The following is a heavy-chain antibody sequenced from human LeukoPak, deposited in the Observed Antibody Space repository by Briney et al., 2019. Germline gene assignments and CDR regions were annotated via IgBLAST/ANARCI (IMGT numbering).Heavy chain of an antibody. Sequence: PSETLSLTCAVYGGSFSGYYWSWIRQPPGKGLEWIGEINHSGSTNYNPSLKSRVTISVETSKNQFSLKLSSVTAADTAVYYCARVCENWNYYAIYYYYYMDVWGKGTTVTVSS. V-gene: IGHV4-34*01. CDR1: GGSFSGYY. CDR3: ARVCENWNYYAIYYYYYMDV. J-gene: IGHJ6*03. D-gene: IGHD1-7*01. CDR2: INHSGST.